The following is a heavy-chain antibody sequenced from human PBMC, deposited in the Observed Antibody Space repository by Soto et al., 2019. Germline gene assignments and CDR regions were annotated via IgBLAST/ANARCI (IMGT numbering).Heavy chain of an antibody. CDR2: ISGSGGST. CDR1: GFTFSSYG. D-gene: IGHD2-8*01. CDR3: AKEPGLYPSYWFDP. J-gene: IGHJ5*02. Sequence: LRLSCAASGFTFSSYGMSWVRQAPGKGLEWVSAISGSGGSTYYADSVKGRFTISRDNSKNTLYLQMNSLRAEDTAVYYCAKEPGLYPSYWFDPWGQGTLVTVSS. V-gene: IGHV3-23*01.